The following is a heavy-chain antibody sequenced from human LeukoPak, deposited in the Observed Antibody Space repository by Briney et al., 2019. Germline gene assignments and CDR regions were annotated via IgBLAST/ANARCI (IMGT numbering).Heavy chain of an antibody. D-gene: IGHD1-26*01. J-gene: IGHJ4*02. CDR1: GFTFASFA. V-gene: IGHV3-23*01. CDR2: ISGSDGST. CDR3: AKEDSGTYLYYFDY. Sequence: PGGSLRLSCAASGFTFASFAMSWVRQAPGKGLEWVSAISGSDGSTYYTDSVKGRFTISTDNSKNMLYLQMNSLRPEDTAVYYCAKEDSGTYLYYFDYWGQGTLVTVSS.